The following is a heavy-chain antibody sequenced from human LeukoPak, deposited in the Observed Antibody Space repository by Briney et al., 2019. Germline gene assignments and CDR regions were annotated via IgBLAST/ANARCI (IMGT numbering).Heavy chain of an antibody. Sequence: GASVKVSCKASGYTFTGYYMHWLRQAPGQGLEWMGWINPNSGGTNYAQKFQGRVTMTRDTSISTAYMELSRLRSDDTAVYYCARRRVPAAIEDAYYYYYMDVWGKGTTVTVSS. J-gene: IGHJ6*03. CDR3: ARRRVPAAIEDAYYYYYMDV. D-gene: IGHD2-2*01. CDR2: INPNSGGT. V-gene: IGHV1-2*02. CDR1: GYTFTGYY.